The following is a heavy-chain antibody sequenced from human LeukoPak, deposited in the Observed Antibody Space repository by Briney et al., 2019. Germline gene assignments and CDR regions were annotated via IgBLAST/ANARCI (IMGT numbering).Heavy chain of an antibody. V-gene: IGHV4-59*12. CDR3: ARVSFRYSKAYFDY. CDR2: IYYSGTT. CDR1: GGSISEYY. D-gene: IGHD5-18*01. Sequence: SETLSLTCTVSGGSISEYYWNWIRQPPGKGLELIGYIYYSGTTNYNPSLKSRVTISVDTSKNQFSLKLSSVTAADTAVYYCARVSFRYSKAYFDYWGQGTLVTVSS. J-gene: IGHJ4*02.